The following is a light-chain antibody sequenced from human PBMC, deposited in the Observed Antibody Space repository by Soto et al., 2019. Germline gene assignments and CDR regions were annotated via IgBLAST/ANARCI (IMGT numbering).Light chain of an antibody. V-gene: IGKV3-15*01. J-gene: IGKJ4*01. CDR2: DAS. CDR1: QKILSSY. Sequence: EIVLTQSPHSLSLSPGERATLSCRASQKILSSYLAWYQQKPGQAPRLLIYDASTRATGVPVRFSGSGSGTEFTLTINSLQSEDFAVYYCQRYNNWPLTFGGGTKVDIK. CDR3: QRYNNWPLT.